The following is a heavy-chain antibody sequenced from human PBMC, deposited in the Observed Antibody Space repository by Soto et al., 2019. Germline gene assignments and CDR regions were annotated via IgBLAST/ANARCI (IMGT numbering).Heavy chain of an antibody. CDR2: IIPILGTA. Sequence: QVQLVQSGAEVKKPGSSVKVSCKASGGTFSSYAISWVRQAPGQGLEWMGGIIPILGTADYAQKFQGRVTITAXDXTCXAYMELSSLRSEDTAVYYCASHYDSSGYYYRGLDYWGQGTLVTVSS. D-gene: IGHD3-22*01. CDR3: ASHYDSSGYYYRGLDY. J-gene: IGHJ4*02. CDR1: GGTFSSYA. V-gene: IGHV1-69*12.